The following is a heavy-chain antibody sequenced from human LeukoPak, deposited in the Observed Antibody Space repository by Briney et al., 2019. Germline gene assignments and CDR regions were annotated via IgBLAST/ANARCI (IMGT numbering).Heavy chain of an antibody. CDR2: ISYDGSNK. D-gene: IGHD3-22*01. V-gene: IGHV3-30-3*02. CDR1: GFTFSSYA. Sequence: PGGSLRLSCAASGFTFSSYAMHWVRQAPGKGLEWVAVISYDGSNKYYADSVKGRFTISRDNSKSTLYLQMNSLRVEDTAVYYCAKWRNYYDSYGYYWGQGTLVTVSS. J-gene: IGHJ4*02. CDR3: AKWRNYYDSYGYY.